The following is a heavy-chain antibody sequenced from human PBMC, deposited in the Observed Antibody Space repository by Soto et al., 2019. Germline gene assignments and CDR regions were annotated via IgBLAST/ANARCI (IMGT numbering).Heavy chain of an antibody. CDR2: IYWDDDK. CDR3: AHIPNYYQYDWFDP. J-gene: IGHJ5*02. D-gene: IGHD3-16*01. CDR1: GFSLSTSGVG. Sequence: QITLKESGPTLVKPTQTLRLTCTFSGFSLSTSGVGVGWIRQPPGKALECLALIYWDDDKRYSPSLQSRLSITKDTSKNQVVLTMTNVDPVDTATYYCAHIPNYYQYDWFDPWGQGTLVSVSS. V-gene: IGHV2-5*02.